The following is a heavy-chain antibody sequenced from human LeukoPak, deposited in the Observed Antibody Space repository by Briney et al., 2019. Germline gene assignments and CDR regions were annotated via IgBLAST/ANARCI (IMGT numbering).Heavy chain of an antibody. Sequence: SETLSLTCAVYGGPFSGYYWSWIRQPPGRGLEWIGEINHSGSTNYSPSLKSRVTMSVDTSKKHFSLNLTSVTVADTAVYYCAIQLGGSYSFESWGQGTLVTVSS. J-gene: IGHJ5*01. CDR2: INHSGST. V-gene: IGHV4-34*01. D-gene: IGHD2-15*01. CDR1: GGPFSGYY. CDR3: AIQLGGSYSFES.